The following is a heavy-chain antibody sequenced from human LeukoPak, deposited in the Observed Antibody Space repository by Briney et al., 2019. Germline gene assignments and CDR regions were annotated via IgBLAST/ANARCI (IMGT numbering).Heavy chain of an antibody. CDR1: GFTFTSSA. CDR2: IVVCSGNT. D-gene: IGHD6-19*01. J-gene: IGHJ4*02. Sequence: SVKVSCKASGFTFTSSAVQWVRQARGQRLEWIGCIVVCSGNTNYAQKFQERVTITRDMSTSTAYMEPSSLRSEDTAVYYCAADRRSSGWYPAAYWGQGTLVTVSS. V-gene: IGHV1-58*01. CDR3: AADRRSSGWYPAAY.